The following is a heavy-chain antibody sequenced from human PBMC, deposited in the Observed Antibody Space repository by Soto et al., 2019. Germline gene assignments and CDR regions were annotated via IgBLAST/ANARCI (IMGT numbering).Heavy chain of an antibody. CDR2: ISSSSSTI. D-gene: IGHD2-2*01. Sequence: GGALRLSCAASGFTFSSYSMXSVRQAPGKGLEWVSYISSSSSTIYYADSVKGRFTISRDNAKNSLYLQMNSLRAEDTAVYYCANYCSSTSCYDAFDIWGQGTMVTVSS. V-gene: IGHV3-48*01. CDR1: GFTFSSYS. CDR3: ANYCSSTSCYDAFDI. J-gene: IGHJ3*02.